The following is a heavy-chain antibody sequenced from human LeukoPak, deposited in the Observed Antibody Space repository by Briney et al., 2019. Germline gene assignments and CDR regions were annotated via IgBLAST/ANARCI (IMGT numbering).Heavy chain of an antibody. J-gene: IGHJ4*02. CDR3: ARRTDTRGYRRFDY. D-gene: IGHD5-18*01. CDR2: INQSGST. CDR1: GGSFGGYY. V-gene: IGHV4-34*01. Sequence: PSETLSLTCAVYGGSFGGYYWNWIRQPPGKGLEWIGEINQSGSTNYNPSLKSRVTISVDTSKNQFSLRLSSVPAADTAVYYCARRTDTRGYRRFDYWGQGTLVTVSS.